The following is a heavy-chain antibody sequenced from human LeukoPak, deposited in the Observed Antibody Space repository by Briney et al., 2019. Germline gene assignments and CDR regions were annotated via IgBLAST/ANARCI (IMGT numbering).Heavy chain of an antibody. CDR1: GGSISSYY. V-gene: IGHV4-59*01. Sequence: PSETLSLTCTVSGGSISSYYWSRLRQPPGKGLEWIGYIYYSGSTNYNPSLKSRVTISVDTSKNQFSLKLSSVTAADTAVYYCARGKNSGWSPFDYWGQGTLVTVSS. CDR3: ARGKNSGWSPFDY. CDR2: IYYSGST. D-gene: IGHD6-19*01. J-gene: IGHJ4*02.